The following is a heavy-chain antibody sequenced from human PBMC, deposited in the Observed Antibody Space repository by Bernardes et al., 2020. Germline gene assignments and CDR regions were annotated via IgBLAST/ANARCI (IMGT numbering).Heavy chain of an antibody. V-gene: IGHV3-30*18. CDR3: AKGGYGDSADSAFDI. D-gene: IGHD4-17*01. CDR2: ISYDGRNK. J-gene: IGHJ3*02. Sequence: GGSLRLSCTASKLMFSNYGMHWVRQAPGKGLEWVAVISYDGRNKNHADSVKGRFTISRDNSKNMLYLQMNSLRAEDTAIYYCAKGGYGDSADSAFDIWGPGAMVTVSS. CDR1: KLMFSNYG.